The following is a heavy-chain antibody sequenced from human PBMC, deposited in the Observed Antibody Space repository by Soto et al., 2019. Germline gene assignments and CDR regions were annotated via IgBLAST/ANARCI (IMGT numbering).Heavy chain of an antibody. CDR1: GYNFTTYW. CDR3: ARSDIRASAGTH. CDR2: IDPSDSYT. V-gene: IGHV5-10-1*01. Sequence: PGESVKISCKGSGYNFTTYWINWVRQMPGKGLEWMGRIDPSDSYTNYSPSFQGHVTISADKSIIAAYLQWSSLKASDTAMYYCARSDIRASAGTHWGQGTLVTVSS. J-gene: IGHJ4*02. D-gene: IGHD6-13*01.